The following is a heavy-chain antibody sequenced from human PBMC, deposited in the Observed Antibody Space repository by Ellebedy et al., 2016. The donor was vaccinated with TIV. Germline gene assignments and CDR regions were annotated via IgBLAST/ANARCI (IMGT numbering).Heavy chain of an antibody. V-gene: IGHV4-4*07. D-gene: IGHD1-14*01. CDR2: IYTSGST. Sequence: MPSETLSLTCTVPGGSISSYYWSWIRQPAGKGLEWIGRIYTSGSTNYNPSLKSRVTMSVDTSKNQFSLKLTSVTAADTAVYYCARSAAGYNLLYYFDYWGQGTLVTVSS. J-gene: IGHJ4*02. CDR3: ARSAAGYNLLYYFDY. CDR1: GGSISSYY.